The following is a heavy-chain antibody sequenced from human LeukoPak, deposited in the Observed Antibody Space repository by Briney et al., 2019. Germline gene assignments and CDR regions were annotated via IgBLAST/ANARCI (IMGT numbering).Heavy chain of an antibody. CDR3: VKDMKIKAAGYYFDY. J-gene: IGHJ4*02. CDR1: GFTFSSYW. Sequence: QSGGSLRLSCAASGFTFSSYWMHWVRQAPGKGLAWVSLISTDGRTTSYADSVKGRFTISRDNSKNTVYLQMNSLRAEDTAVFYCVKDMKIKAAGYYFDYWGQGTLVTVSS. D-gene: IGHD6-13*01. V-gene: IGHV3-74*01. CDR2: ISTDGRTT.